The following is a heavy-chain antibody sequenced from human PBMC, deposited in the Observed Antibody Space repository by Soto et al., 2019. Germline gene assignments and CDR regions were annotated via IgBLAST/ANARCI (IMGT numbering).Heavy chain of an antibody. D-gene: IGHD2-2*01. Sequence: GASVKVSCKVSGYTLTELSMHWVRQAPGKGLEWMGGFDPEDGETIYAQKFQGRVTMTEDTSTDTAYMELSSLRSEDTAVYYCATNLVPAAIPNYYYYGMDVWGQGTTVTVSS. J-gene: IGHJ6*02. V-gene: IGHV1-24*01. CDR1: GYTLTELS. CDR2: FDPEDGET. CDR3: ATNLVPAAIPNYYYYGMDV.